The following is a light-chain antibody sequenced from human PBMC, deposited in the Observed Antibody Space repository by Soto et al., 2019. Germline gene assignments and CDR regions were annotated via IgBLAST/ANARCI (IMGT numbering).Light chain of an antibody. J-gene: IGKJ1*01. CDR3: QQYGSSPPT. CDR2: GAY. CDR1: QSISRY. Sequence: IVLTQSPGTLALSPGERSTLSCRASQSISRYLAWYKQKPGQGPRIIIYGAYSRATGTSDRLSGSGSGTDFTLTINRLEPEDLALDDGQQYGSSPPTFGQGTKVDIK. V-gene: IGKV3-20*01.